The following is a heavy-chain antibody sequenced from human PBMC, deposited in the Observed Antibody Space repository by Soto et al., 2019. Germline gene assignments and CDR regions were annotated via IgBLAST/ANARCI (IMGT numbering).Heavy chain of an antibody. CDR1: GGSISSGDYY. CDR3: ARGYMYYDSSGYSPSYGMDA. Sequence: SETLSLTCTVSGGSISSGDYYWSWIRQPPGKGLEWIGYIYYSGSTYYNPSLKSRVTISVDTSKNQFSLKLSSVTAADTAVYYCARGYMYYDSSGYSPSYGMDAWGQGTTVTVSS. J-gene: IGHJ6*02. V-gene: IGHV4-30-4*01. D-gene: IGHD3-22*01. CDR2: IYYSGST.